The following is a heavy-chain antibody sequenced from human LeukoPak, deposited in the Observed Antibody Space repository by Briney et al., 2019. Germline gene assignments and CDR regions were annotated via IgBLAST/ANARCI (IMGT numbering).Heavy chain of an antibody. D-gene: IGHD2-21*01. CDR1: GYTFTGYY. J-gene: IGHJ3*02. CDR2: INPNSGGT. CDR3: ARLPLWGDAFDI. V-gene: IGHV1-2*02. Sequence: GASVKVSCKASGYTFTGYYMHWVRQAPGQGLEWTGWINPNSGGTNYAQKFQGRVTMTRDTSISTAYMELSRLRSDDTAVCYCARLPLWGDAFDIWGQGTMVTVSS.